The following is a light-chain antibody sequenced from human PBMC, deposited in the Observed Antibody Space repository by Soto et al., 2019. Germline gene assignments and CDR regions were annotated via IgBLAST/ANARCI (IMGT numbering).Light chain of an antibody. CDR2: EAY. V-gene: IGLV2-23*01. CDR1: SSDIGSYNL. Sequence: QSALTQPASVSGSPGQSITISCTGSSSDIGSYNLVSWYQKEPGKAPKLVIYEAYKRPSGVSARFSGSKSGNTASLTISGLQAEDEADYYCSSYAGSRTYVVFGGGTQLPS. J-gene: IGLJ2*01. CDR3: SSYAGSRTYVV.